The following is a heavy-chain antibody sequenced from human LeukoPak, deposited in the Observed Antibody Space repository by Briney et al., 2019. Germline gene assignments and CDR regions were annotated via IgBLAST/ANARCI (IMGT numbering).Heavy chain of an antibody. CDR2: IYSGGST. J-gene: IGHJ6*02. Sequence: GGSLRLSCAASGFTVSSNYMSWVRQAPGKGLEWVSVIYSGGSTYYADSVKGRFTISRDSAKNSLYLQMNSLRAEDTAVYYCARGVGYYCGMDVWGQGTTVTVSS. CDR1: GFTVSSNY. V-gene: IGHV3-53*01. CDR3: ARGVGYYCGMDV.